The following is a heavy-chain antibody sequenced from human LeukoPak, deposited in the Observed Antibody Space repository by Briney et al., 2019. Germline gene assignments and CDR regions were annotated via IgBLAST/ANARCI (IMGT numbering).Heavy chain of an antibody. CDR3: ASPGIAAAGTALPSY. V-gene: IGHV5-51*01. D-gene: IGHD6-13*01. CDR1: GYSFTTYW. CDR2: IYGGGTDT. J-gene: IGHJ4*02. Sequence: GESLKISCKGSGYSFTTYWIGWVRQMPGIGLEWMGFIYGGGTDTRYSPSFQGQVTISADKSISTAYLQWSSLKASDTAMYYCASPGIAAAGTALPSYWGQGTLVTVSS.